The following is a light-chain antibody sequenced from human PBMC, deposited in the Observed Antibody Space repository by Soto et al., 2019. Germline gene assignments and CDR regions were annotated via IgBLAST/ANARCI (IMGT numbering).Light chain of an antibody. CDR1: QGISSY. CDR2: AAS. J-gene: IGKJ2*02. Sequence: DIPLTQSPSFLSASVADRVTITCRASQGISSYLAWYQQKPGKAPKLLIYAASTLQSGVPSRFSGSGSGTEFTLTISSLQPEDFATYYCQQLNSYPCTFGQGTKLEIK. V-gene: IGKV1-9*01. CDR3: QQLNSYPCT.